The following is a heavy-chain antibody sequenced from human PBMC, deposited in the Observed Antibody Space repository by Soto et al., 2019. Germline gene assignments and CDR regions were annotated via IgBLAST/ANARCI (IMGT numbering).Heavy chain of an antibody. D-gene: IGHD3-10*01. J-gene: IGHJ3*02. CDR3: ARDNTMVWCDASDI. CDR2: ISAYNGNT. CDR1: GXTFTSYS. V-gene: IGHV1-18*01. Sequence: DSVKVSCTATGXTFTSYSISWGRQASGQGLEWMGWISAYNGNTNYAQKLQGRVTMTTDTSTSTAYMELRSLRSDDTAVYYCARDNTMVWCDASDIWGQGTIVTV.